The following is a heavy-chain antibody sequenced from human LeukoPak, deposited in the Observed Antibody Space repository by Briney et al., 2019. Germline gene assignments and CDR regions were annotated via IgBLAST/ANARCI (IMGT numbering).Heavy chain of an antibody. CDR2: TNHSGST. CDR1: GGSFSGYY. Sequence: PSETLSLTCAVYGGSFSGYYWSWIRQPPGKGLEWIGETNHSGSTDYNPSLKSRVTISVDTSKNQFSLKLSSVTAADTAVYYCARRATMIVVVTRYYFDYWGQGTLVTVSS. D-gene: IGHD3-22*01. V-gene: IGHV4-34*01. J-gene: IGHJ4*02. CDR3: ARRATMIVVVTRYYFDY.